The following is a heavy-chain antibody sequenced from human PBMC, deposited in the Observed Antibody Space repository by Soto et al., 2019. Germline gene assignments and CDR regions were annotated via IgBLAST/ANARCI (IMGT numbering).Heavy chain of an antibody. V-gene: IGHV4-59*08. Sequence: QVQLQESGPGLVKPSETLSLTCTVSGGSISSYYWSWIRQPPGKGLEWVGYIFYSGSTDYNPSLKSRVTISVDTSKNQFSLKVSSVTAADTAVYYFARRYGRAFDIWGQGTMVTVSS. CDR2: IFYSGST. CDR1: GGSISSYY. CDR3: ARRYGRAFDI. D-gene: IGHD4-17*01. J-gene: IGHJ3*02.